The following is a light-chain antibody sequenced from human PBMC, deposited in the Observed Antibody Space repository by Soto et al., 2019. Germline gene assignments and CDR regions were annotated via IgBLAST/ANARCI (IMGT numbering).Light chain of an antibody. CDR1: QSVRSDY. J-gene: IGKJ1*01. V-gene: IGKV3-20*01. Sequence: EIVLTQSPGTLSLSPGERATLSCRASQSVRSDYLAWYQQKPGQAPRLHIYGASTRATGIPDRFTGSGSGTDFTLTISRLEPEDFAVYYCQQYGSLPRTFGQGTKVEIK. CDR2: GAS. CDR3: QQYGSLPRT.